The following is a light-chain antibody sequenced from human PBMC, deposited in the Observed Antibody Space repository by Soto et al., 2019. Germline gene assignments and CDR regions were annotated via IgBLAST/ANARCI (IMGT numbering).Light chain of an antibody. V-gene: IGKV3-11*01. CDR2: DAS. CDR1: QSVSNY. Sequence: EIVLTQSPATLSLSPGERATLSCRASQSVSNYLAWYQQKPGQAPRLLIYDASNRATGIPARFSGSGSGTDFTLTLSSLEPEDFAVYYCQQRSNWPLLTFGGGTKVIIK. CDR3: QQRSNWPLLT. J-gene: IGKJ4*01.